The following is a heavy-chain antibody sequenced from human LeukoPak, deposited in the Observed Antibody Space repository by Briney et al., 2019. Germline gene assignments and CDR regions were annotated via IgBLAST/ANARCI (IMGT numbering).Heavy chain of an antibody. CDR2: AYYSGSS. Sequence: SETLSLTCSVSGSSVGSDEYYWSWVRQHPGKGLEWIGYAYYSGSSYYIPSLESRVTTSVEVSKNQFSLELRSVTAADTAVYYCARVKVLRFLEWFLDFWGQGALVTVSS. CDR1: GSSVGSDEYY. D-gene: IGHD3-3*01. J-gene: IGHJ4*02. CDR3: ARVKVLRFLEWFLDF. V-gene: IGHV4-31*03.